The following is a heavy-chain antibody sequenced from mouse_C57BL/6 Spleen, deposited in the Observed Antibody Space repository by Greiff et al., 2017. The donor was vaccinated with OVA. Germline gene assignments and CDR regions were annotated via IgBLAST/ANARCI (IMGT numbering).Heavy chain of an antibody. J-gene: IGHJ3*01. CDR1: GYAFTNYL. V-gene: IGHV1-54*01. CDR3: ARSAVPAWFAY. CDR2: INPGSGGT. Sequence: VQLVESGAELVRPGTSVKVSCKASGYAFTNYLIEWVKQRPGQGLEWIGVINPGSGGTNYNEKFKGKATLTADKSSSTAYMQLSSLTSEDSAVYFCARSAVPAWFAYWGQGTLVTVSA.